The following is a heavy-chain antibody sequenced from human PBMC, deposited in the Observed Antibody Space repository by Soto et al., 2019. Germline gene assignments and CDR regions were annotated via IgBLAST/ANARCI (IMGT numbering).Heavy chain of an antibody. CDR3: ARGMTPPGAPAWYYFDS. D-gene: IGHD2-8*02. Sequence: SETLSLTCSVSGASITGSSYWSWIRQPAGKGLEWIGRFSLSGTTSYNPSLRSRVTMSADVSKNQFSLRLTSVTAADTALYYCARGMTPPGAPAWYYFDSWGQGTLVTVSS. V-gene: IGHV4-4*07. CDR2: FSLSGTT. CDR1: GASITGSSY. J-gene: IGHJ4*02.